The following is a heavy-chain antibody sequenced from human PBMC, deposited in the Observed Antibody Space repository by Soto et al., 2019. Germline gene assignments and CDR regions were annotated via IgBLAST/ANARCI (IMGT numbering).Heavy chain of an antibody. V-gene: IGHV4-59*01. D-gene: IGHD4-17*01. CDR1: GGSISSYY. J-gene: IGHJ3*02. CDR2: IYYSGST. CDR3: ARGSYGDYANAFDI. Sequence: ETLSLTCTVSGGSISSYYWSWNRQPPGKGLEWIGYIYYSGSTNYNPSLKSRVTISVDTSKNQFSLKLSSVTAADTAVYYCARGSYGDYANAFDIWGQGTMVTVSS.